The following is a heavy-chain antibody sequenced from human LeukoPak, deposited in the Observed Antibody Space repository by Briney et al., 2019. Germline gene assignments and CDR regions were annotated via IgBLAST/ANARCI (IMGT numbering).Heavy chain of an antibody. Sequence: GGSLRLSCAASGFTFSSYAMSWVRQAPGNGLEWVSAISGSGGSTYYADSVKGRFTISRDNSKNTLYLQMNSLRAEDTAVYYCARNFYGSGSFAFDIWGQGTMVTVSS. CDR3: ARNFYGSGSFAFDI. CDR2: ISGSGGST. J-gene: IGHJ3*02. V-gene: IGHV3-23*01. CDR1: GFTFSSYA. D-gene: IGHD3-10*01.